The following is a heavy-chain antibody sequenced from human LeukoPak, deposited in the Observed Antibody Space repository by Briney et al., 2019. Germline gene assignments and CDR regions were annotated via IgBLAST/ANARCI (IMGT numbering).Heavy chain of an antibody. CDR1: GDTFSSYA. Sequence: SVMVSCKASGDTFSSYAISWVRVAPGQGLEWMGGIIPIFGTANYAQKFQGRVTITADKSTSTAYMELSSLRSEDTAVYYCARTRSRRDAFDIWGQGTMITVSS. CDR2: IIPIFGTA. J-gene: IGHJ3*02. V-gene: IGHV1-69*06. D-gene: IGHD1-26*01. CDR3: ARTRSRRDAFDI.